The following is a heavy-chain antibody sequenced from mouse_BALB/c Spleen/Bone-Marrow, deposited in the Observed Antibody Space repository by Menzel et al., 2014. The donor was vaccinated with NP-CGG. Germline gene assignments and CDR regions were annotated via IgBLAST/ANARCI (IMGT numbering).Heavy chain of an antibody. CDR1: EHEFPSHD. CDR2: INSDGGST. CDR3: ARRGDYDWFAY. Sequence: DVHLVESGGGLVQPGESLKLSCESNEHEFPSHDMSWVRKTPEKWLELVAAINSDGGSTYYPDTMERRFIISRDNTKKTLYLQLSSLRSEDTALYYCARRGDYDWFAYWGQGTQVTVSA. D-gene: IGHD2-4*01. V-gene: IGHV5-2*01. J-gene: IGHJ3*01.